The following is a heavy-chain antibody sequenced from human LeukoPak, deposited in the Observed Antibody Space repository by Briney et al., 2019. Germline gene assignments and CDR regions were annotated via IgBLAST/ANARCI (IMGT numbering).Heavy chain of an antibody. CDR2: IYYSGST. V-gene: IGHV4-59*08. CDR3: ARSSTFGGVIDPNWFDP. CDR1: GGSISSYY. Sequence: SETLSLTCTVSGGSISSYYWSWIRQPPGKGLEWIGYIYYSGSTNYNPPLKSRVTISVDTSKNQFSLKLSSVTAADTAVYYCARSSTFGGVIDPNWFDPWGQGTLVTVSS. J-gene: IGHJ5*02. D-gene: IGHD3-16*02.